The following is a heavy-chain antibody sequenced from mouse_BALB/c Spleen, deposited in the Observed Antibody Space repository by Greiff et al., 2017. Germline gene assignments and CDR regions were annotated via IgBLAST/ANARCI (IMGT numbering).Heavy chain of an antibody. J-gene: IGHJ2*01. CDR2: IDPANGNT. CDR3: ARSRYDYEDGGDYFDY. V-gene: IGHV14-3*02. CDR1: GFNIKDTY. D-gene: IGHD2-4*01. Sequence: EVQLQQSGAELVKPGASVKLSCTASGFNIKDTYMHWVKQRPEQGLEWIGRIDPANGNTKYDPKFQGKATITADTSSNTAYLQLSSLTSEDTAVYYCARSRYDYEDGGDYFDYWGQGTTLTVSS.